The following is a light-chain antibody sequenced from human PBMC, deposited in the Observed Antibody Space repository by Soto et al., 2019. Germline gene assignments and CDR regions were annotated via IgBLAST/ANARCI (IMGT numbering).Light chain of an antibody. V-gene: IGKV3-15*01. Sequence: EIVMTQSPATLSVSPGERATLSCRASQSVNSXXAWYRQKPGQAPRLLISDASTRATGVPARFSGSGSGTXXXXXXXXXQSEDSGIYXCXQYNFWPPLTFGGGTKVEIK. CDR1: QSVNSX. CDR3: XQYNFWPPLT. J-gene: IGKJ4*01. CDR2: DAS.